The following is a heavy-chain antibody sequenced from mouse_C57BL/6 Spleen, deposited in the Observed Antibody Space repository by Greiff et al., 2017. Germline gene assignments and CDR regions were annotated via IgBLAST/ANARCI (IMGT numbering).Heavy chain of an antibody. CDR3: ASGRGSNYWFAY. J-gene: IGHJ3*01. D-gene: IGHD2-5*01. CDR2: ISDGGSYT. Sequence: EVKVVESGGGLVKPGGSLKLSCAASGFTFSSYAMSWVRQTPEKRLEWVATISDGGSYTYYPDNVKGRFTISRDNAKNNLYLQMSHLKSEDTAMYYCASGRGSNYWFAYWGQGTLVTVSA. CDR1: GFTFSSYA. V-gene: IGHV5-4*03.